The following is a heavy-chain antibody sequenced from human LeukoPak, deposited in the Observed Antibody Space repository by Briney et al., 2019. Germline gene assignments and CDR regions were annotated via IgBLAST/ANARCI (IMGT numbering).Heavy chain of an antibody. CDR2: IYPGDSDT. CDR3: AGPALDYDFWSGYYSLGYYFDY. V-gene: IGHV5-51*01. Sequence: PGESLKISCKGSGYSFTSYWIGWVRQMPGKGLEWIRIIYPGDSDTRYSPSFQGQVTISADKSISTAYLQWSSLKASDTAMYYCAGPALDYDFWSGYYSLGYYFDYWGQGTLVTVSS. J-gene: IGHJ4*02. CDR1: GYSFTSYW. D-gene: IGHD3-3*01.